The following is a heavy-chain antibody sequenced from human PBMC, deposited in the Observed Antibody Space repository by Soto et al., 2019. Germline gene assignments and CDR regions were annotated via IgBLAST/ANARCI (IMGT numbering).Heavy chain of an antibody. CDR1: GFTFSSYG. Sequence: GGSLRLSCAASGFTFSSYGMHWVRQAPGKGLEWVAVIWYDGSNKYYADSVKGRFTISRDNSKNTLYLQMNSLRAEDTAVYYCARDLKYYDSSGYFSYYYYGMDVWGQGTTVTVSS. D-gene: IGHD3-22*01. V-gene: IGHV3-33*01. J-gene: IGHJ6*02. CDR3: ARDLKYYDSSGYFSYYYYGMDV. CDR2: IWYDGSNK.